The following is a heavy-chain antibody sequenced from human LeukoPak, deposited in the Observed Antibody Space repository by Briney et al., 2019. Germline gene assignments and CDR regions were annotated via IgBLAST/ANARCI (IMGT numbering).Heavy chain of an antibody. CDR3: ARATHQLLYN. CDR2: ISGGGDTI. J-gene: IGHJ4*02. CDR1: GFTFSSYE. D-gene: IGHD2-2*02. V-gene: IGHV3-48*03. Sequence: PGGSLRLSCAASGFTFSSYEMNWVRQAPGKGLEWVSYISGGGDTIYYADSVKGRFTISRDNAKNSLYLQVNSLRAEDTAVCYCARATHQLLYNWGQGTLVTVSS.